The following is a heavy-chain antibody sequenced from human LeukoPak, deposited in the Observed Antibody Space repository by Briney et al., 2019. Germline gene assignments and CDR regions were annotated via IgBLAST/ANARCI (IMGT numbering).Heavy chain of an antibody. J-gene: IGHJ6*02. CDR1: GGNFGNYV. CDR2: ITPFFGVA. CDR3: ARDTNEEYSSSSDGLAV. D-gene: IGHD6-6*01. Sequence: SVKVSCKASGGNFGNYVIHWVRQAPGQGLEWMGRITPFFGVANYAQTFQDRVTFTADKITNTAYMQISSLKSEDKAVYFCARDTNEEYSSSSDGLAVWGQGTTVTVSS. V-gene: IGHV1-69*04.